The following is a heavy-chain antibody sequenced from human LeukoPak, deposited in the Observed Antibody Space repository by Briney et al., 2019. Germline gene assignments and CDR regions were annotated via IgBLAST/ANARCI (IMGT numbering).Heavy chain of an antibody. Sequence: GGSLRLSCAASGFTFSNYGMNWVRQALGKGLEWVSVISDSGGKTHYADSVKGRFTISRDDSKNTAYLQMNSLKTEDTAVYYCTFYDYGDYSGAFDIWGQGTMVTVSS. D-gene: IGHD4-17*01. J-gene: IGHJ3*02. CDR1: GFTFSNYG. CDR2: ISDSGGKT. V-gene: IGHV3-23*01. CDR3: TFYDYGDYSGAFDI.